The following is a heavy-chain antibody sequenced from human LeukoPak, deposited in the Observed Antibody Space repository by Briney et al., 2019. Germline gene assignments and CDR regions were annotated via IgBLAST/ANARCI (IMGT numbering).Heavy chain of an antibody. CDR3: AYPGSGGYDGRYFYYGRSGLDV. CDR1: GVSISSTTYR. D-gene: IGHD5-12*01. Sequence: SETLSLTCTVSGVSISSTTYRRDWIRQPPGKGLEWIGSIYYSGSTYYNPSLKSRLTLSVDTSKDQFSLRLSSVTAADTAMYYCAYPGSGGYDGRYFYYGRSGLDVWGQGTTVTVSS. J-gene: IGHJ6*02. CDR2: IYYSGST. V-gene: IGHV4-39*01.